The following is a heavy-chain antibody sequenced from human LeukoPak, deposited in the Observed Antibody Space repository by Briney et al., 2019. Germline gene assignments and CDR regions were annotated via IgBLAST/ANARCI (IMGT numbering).Heavy chain of an antibody. CDR3: ARGMGIAAAGTADFDY. D-gene: IGHD6-13*01. Sequence: PSETLSLTCAVYGGSFSGYYWSWIRQPPGKGLEWIGEINHSGSTNYNPSLKSRVTISVDTSKKQFSLKLSSVTAADTAVYYCARGMGIAAAGTADFDYWGQGTLVTVSS. V-gene: IGHV4-34*01. CDR2: INHSGST. CDR1: GGSFSGYY. J-gene: IGHJ4*02.